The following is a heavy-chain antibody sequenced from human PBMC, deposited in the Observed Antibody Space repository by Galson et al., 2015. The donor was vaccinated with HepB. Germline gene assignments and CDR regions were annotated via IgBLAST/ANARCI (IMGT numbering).Heavy chain of an antibody. CDR1: GFTLSRHA. Sequence: SLRLSCAASGFTLSRHAMNWVRQAPGKGLEWVSSISGSGGSTVYADSVKGRFTISRDDSKSALYLQMSSLRVEDTAVYYCARRGGSNGWGAFDHWGQGTLVTVSS. D-gene: IGHD3-16*01. CDR2: ISGSGGST. CDR3: ARRGGSNGWGAFDH. V-gene: IGHV3-23*01. J-gene: IGHJ4*02.